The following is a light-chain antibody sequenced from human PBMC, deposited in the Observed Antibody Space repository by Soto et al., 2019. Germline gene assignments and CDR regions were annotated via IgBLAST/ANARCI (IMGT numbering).Light chain of an antibody. CDR3: QQYMSSVT. CDR1: QSVDSTF. Sequence: EIVLTQSPGSLSLSPGERATLSCRASQSVDSTFFAWYQKKPGQAPRLLIYGASKRATGVPDRFSGSGSGTEFTLTIRRLEPEDLAVYYCQQYMSSVTFGQGTKVEI. J-gene: IGKJ1*01. CDR2: GAS. V-gene: IGKV3-20*01.